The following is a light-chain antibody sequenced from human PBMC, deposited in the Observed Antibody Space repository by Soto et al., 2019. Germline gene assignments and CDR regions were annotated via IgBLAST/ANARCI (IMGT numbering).Light chain of an antibody. CDR3: QQYDRYSSGP. CDR2: DAS. V-gene: IGKV1-5*01. CDR1: QTVNTW. Sequence: DIQMTQCPSTLSASVGDRVTITCRASQTVNTWLAWYQQKPGKAPKVLIFDASSLKTGVPSRFSGSGSGTEFTLTISNLQPDDFATYYCQQYDRYSSGPFGQGTKVDIK. J-gene: IGKJ1*01.